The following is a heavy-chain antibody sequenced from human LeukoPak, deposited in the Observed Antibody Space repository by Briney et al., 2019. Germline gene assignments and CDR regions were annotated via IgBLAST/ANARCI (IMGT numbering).Heavy chain of an antibody. CDR3: ARARHPWISGTYWYYFDY. D-gene: IGHD3-10*01. Sequence: PGGSLRLSCAASGFTFSAYWMSWVRQAPGKGLEWVANIKQDGSEKYYVDSVKGRFTISRDNSKNTLYLQMNALRAEDTALYYCARARHPWISGTYWYYFDYWGQGTLVTVSS. CDR1: GFTFSAYW. J-gene: IGHJ4*02. V-gene: IGHV3-7*03. CDR2: IKQDGSEK.